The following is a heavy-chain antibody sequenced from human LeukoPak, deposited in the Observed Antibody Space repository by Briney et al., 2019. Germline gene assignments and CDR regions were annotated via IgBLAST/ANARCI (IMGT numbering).Heavy chain of an antibody. CDR1: GGSISSYY. J-gene: IGHJ4*02. CDR2: IYTSGST. D-gene: IGHD1-26*01. V-gene: IGHV4-4*07. CDR3: ATSGGGVGATTFGY. Sequence: ASETLSLTCTVSGGSISSYYWSWIRQPAGKGLEWIGRIYTSGSTNYNPSLKSRVTISVDTSKNQFSLKLSSVTAADTAVYYCATSGGGVGATTFGYWGQGTLVTVSS.